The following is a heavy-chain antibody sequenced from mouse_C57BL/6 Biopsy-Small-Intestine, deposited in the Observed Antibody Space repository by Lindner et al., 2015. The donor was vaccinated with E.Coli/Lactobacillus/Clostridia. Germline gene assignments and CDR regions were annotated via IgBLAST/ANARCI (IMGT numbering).Heavy chain of an antibody. V-gene: IGHV1-79*01. J-gene: IGHJ3*01. CDR3: ARSKTTGLGGKTDAFDT. D-gene: IGHD1-1*01. CDR1: GYTFTSYI. Sequence: SVKVSCKASGYTFTSYIITWVRQAPGQGLEWMGWISADKGNTNYGHKFQARVTMTTDTSTSTAYMELRSLRPDDTAVYYCARSKTTGLGGKTDAFDTWGQGTMVTVSS. CDR2: ISADKGNT.